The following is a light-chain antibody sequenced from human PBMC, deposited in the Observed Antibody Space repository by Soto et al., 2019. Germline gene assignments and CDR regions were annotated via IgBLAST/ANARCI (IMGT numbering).Light chain of an antibody. CDR1: FSDVGGYDF. J-gene: IGLJ2*01. CDR2: DGN. CDR3: GSYSTSGSVV. V-gene: IGLV2-14*01. Sequence: QSALTQPASVSGSPGQSIAISCTGTFSDVGGYDFVAWYQQHPGKAPKVIIYDGNNRPSGVSNRFFGSKSGNTASLTISGLQTEDEADYYCGSYSTSGSVVFGGGTQLTVL.